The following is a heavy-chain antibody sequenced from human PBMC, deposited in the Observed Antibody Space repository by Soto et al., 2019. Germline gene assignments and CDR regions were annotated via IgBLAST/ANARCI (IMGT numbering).Heavy chain of an antibody. V-gene: IGHV4-4*07. J-gene: IGHJ6*02. Sequence: KSSETLSLTCTVSGGSISSYYWSWIRQPAGKGLEWIGRIYTSGSTNYNPSLKSRVTISVDTSKNQFSLKLSSVTAADTAVYYCARDSMVVRGVIPYYCYGMDVWGQGTTVTVSS. CDR1: GGSISSYY. D-gene: IGHD3-10*01. CDR3: ARDSMVVRGVIPYYCYGMDV. CDR2: IYTSGST.